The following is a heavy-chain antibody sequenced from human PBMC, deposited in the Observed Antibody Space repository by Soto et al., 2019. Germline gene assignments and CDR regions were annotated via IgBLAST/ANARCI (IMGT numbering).Heavy chain of an antibody. Sequence: TSETLSLTCTVSGGSISSYYWSWIRQPPGKGLEWIGYIYYSGSTNYNPSLKSRVTISVDTSKNQFSLKLSSVTAADTAVYYCARDASSGWWREVYYGMDVWGQGTTVTV. CDR1: GGSISSYY. J-gene: IGHJ6*02. CDR2: IYYSGST. V-gene: IGHV4-59*01. D-gene: IGHD6-19*01. CDR3: ARDASSGWWREVYYGMDV.